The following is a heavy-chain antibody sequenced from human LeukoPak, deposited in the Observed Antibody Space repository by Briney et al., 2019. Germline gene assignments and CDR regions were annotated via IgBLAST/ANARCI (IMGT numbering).Heavy chain of an antibody. D-gene: IGHD2-15*01. CDR1: GFTFSSYA. J-gene: IGHJ5*02. Sequence: GGSLRLSCAASGFTFSSYAMSWVRQAPGKGLEWVSAISGSGGSTYYADSVKGRFTISRDNAKSSLYLQMNSLRAEDTAVYYCASNKGYCSGGSCYGNWFDPWGQGTLVTVSS. V-gene: IGHV3-23*01. CDR3: ASNKGYCSGGSCYGNWFDP. CDR2: ISGSGGST.